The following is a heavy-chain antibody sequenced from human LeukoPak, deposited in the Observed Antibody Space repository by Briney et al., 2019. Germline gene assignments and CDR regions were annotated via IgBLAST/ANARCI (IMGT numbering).Heavy chain of an antibody. D-gene: IGHD3-22*01. J-gene: IGHJ4*02. CDR1: GGSISSGSYY. CDR2: IYSSGST. CDR3: ARGNYYDSSGYYFDY. V-gene: IGHV4-61*02. Sequence: SETLSLTCTVSGGSISSGSYYWRWIRQPAGKGLEWIGRIYSSGSTNYNPSLKSRVTISVYTSKNQFSLKLSSVTAADTAVYYCARGNYYDSSGYYFDYWGQGTLVTVSS.